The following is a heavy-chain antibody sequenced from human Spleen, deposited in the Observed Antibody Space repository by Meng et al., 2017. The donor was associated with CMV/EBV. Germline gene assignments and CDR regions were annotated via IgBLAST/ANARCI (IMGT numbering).Heavy chain of an antibody. CDR3: ARVAAAGPIDY. Sequence: ASVKVSCKAYGYTFTGYYMHWVRQAPGQGLEWMGWINPNSGGTNYARKFQGRVTMTRDTSISTAYMALSRLRSDDTAVYYCARVAAAGPIDYWGQGTLVTVSS. D-gene: IGHD6-13*01. V-gene: IGHV1-2*02. CDR1: GYTFTGYY. CDR2: INPNSGGT. J-gene: IGHJ4*02.